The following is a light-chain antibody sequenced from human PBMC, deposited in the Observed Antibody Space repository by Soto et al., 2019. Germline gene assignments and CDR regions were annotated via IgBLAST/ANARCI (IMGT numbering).Light chain of an antibody. CDR2: SNN. CDR1: SSNIGSNT. J-gene: IGLJ3*02. Sequence: QSVLTQPPSASGTPGQRVTISCSGSSSNIGSNTVNWYQQLPGTAPKLLIYSNNQRPSGVPDRFSGSKSGTSASLAISGLQSEYEADYYCAACDDSLNGWVFGGGTKVTVL. CDR3: AACDDSLNGWV. V-gene: IGLV1-44*01.